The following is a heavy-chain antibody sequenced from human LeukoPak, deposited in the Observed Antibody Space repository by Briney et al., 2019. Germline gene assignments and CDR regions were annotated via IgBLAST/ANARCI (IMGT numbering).Heavy chain of an antibody. J-gene: IGHJ6*03. CDR2: IRSKANSYAT. CDR1: GFTFSGSA. Sequence: GGPLRLSCAASGFTFSGSAMHWVRQASGKGLEWVGRIRSKANSYATAYAASVKGRFTISRDDSKNTAYLQMNSLKTEDTAVYYCTRQGRYTRYYYYMDVWAKGTTVSVSS. V-gene: IGHV3-73*01. D-gene: IGHD1-1*01. CDR3: TRQGRYTRYYYYMDV.